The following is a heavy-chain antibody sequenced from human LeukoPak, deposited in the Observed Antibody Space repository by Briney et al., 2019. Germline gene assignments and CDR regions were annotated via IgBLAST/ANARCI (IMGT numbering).Heavy chain of an antibody. CDR1: GFTFDDYA. CDR2: ISWNSGST. CDR3: AKDRRGYGFFYFDY. V-gene: IGHV3-9*01. J-gene: IGHJ4*02. D-gene: IGHD4-17*01. Sequence: PGGSLRLSCAASGFTFDDYAMHWVRQAPGKGLEWVSGISWNSGSTGYADSVKGRFTISRDNAKNSLYLQMNSLRAEDTALYYCAKDRRGYGFFYFDYWGQGTLVTVSS.